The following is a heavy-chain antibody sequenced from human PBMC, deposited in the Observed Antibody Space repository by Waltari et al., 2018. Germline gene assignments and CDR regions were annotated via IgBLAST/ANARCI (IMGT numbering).Heavy chain of an antibody. J-gene: IGHJ3*02. CDR1: GFPFSSYG. Sequence: QVQLVESGGGVVQPGVSLGLSCAASGFPFSSYGSHLVPPAPGKGLEWVAVIWYDGSNKYYADSVKGRFTISRDNSKNTLYLQMNSLRAEDTAMYYCAKVRGSFSDAFDIWGQGTMVTVSS. D-gene: IGHD3-10*01. CDR3: AKVRGSFSDAFDI. CDR2: IWYDGSNK. V-gene: IGHV3-30*02.